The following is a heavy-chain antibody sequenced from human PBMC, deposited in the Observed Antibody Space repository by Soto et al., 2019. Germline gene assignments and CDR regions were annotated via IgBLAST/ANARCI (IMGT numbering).Heavy chain of an antibody. CDR3: ERALDYYDSSGSLGY. Sequence: ASVKVSCKASVYTFTSYAMHWVRQAPGQRLEWMGWINAGNGNTKYSQKFQGRVTITRDTSASTAYMELSSLRSEDTAVYYCERALDYYDSSGSLGYWGQGTLVTVSS. V-gene: IGHV1-3*01. CDR2: INAGNGNT. CDR1: VYTFTSYA. J-gene: IGHJ4*02. D-gene: IGHD3-22*01.